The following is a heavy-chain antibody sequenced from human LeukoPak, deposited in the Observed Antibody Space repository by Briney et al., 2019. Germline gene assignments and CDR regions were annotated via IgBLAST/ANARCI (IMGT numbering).Heavy chain of an antibody. D-gene: IGHD3-22*01. CDR2: IWYDGSNK. CDR3: AIYMDTMIVVVQIDY. CDR1: GFTFSSYG. Sequence: GRSLRLSCAASGFTFSSYGMHWGRQAPGKGLEWVAVIWYDGSNKYYADSVKGRFTISRDNSKNTLYLQMNSLRAEDTAVYYCAIYMDTMIVVVQIDYWGQGTLVTVSS. V-gene: IGHV3-33*01. J-gene: IGHJ4*02.